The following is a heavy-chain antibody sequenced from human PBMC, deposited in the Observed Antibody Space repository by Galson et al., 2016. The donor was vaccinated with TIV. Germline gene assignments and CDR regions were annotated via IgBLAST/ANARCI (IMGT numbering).Heavy chain of an antibody. J-gene: IGHJ4*02. Sequence: SVKVSCKASGYTFSSYAMHWVRQAPGQGLEWMGWINAGNGNTKYSQKFQGRVTITRDTSASTAYMELRSLRSEDTAVYYCASSGDSSSWWTFDDWGQGALVTVSS. CDR1: GYTFSSYA. V-gene: IGHV1-3*01. CDR2: INAGNGNT. CDR3: ASSGDSSSWWTFDD. D-gene: IGHD6-13*01.